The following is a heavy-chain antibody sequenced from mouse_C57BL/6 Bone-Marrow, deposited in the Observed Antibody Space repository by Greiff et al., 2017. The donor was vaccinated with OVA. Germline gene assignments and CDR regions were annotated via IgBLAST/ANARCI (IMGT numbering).Heavy chain of an antibody. J-gene: IGHJ2*01. Sequence: QVQLKESGAELVRPGTSVKMSCKASGYTFTNYWIGWAKQRPGHGLEWIGDIYPGGGYTNYNEKFKGKATLTADKSSSTAYMQFSSLTSEDSAIYYCARGQYYFDYWGQGTTLTVSS. CDR3: ARGQYYFDY. CDR1: GYTFTNYW. CDR2: IYPGGGYT. V-gene: IGHV1-63*01.